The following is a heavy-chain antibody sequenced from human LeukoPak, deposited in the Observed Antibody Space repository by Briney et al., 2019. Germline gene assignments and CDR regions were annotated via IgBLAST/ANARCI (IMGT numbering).Heavy chain of an antibody. J-gene: IGHJ4*02. CDR3: ATTENYYDSSGLRPRALDLDY. CDR1: GVTFSSHG. Sequence: GGSLRLSCEASGVTFSSHGMHWVRQAPGKGLVWVSRLNGDGNIRSYGDSVKGRFTISRDNAKNTGYLQRNSLRAEDPAVYYCATTENYYDSSGLRPRALDLDYWGQGILVTVSS. V-gene: IGHV3-74*01. CDR2: LNGDGNIR. D-gene: IGHD3-22*01.